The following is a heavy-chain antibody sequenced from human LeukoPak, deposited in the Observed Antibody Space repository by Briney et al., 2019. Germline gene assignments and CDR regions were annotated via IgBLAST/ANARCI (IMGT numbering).Heavy chain of an antibody. CDR1: GLSIRDFYY. V-gene: IGHV4-38-2*01. Sequence: PSETLSLTCAVSGLSIRDFYYWGWIRQTPGKGLEWIGSIYHGGTTHYNSSLKSRVSISVDTSKKQFSLSLSSVTAADTAVYYCARSFGVVFMLDYWGLGTLVTVSS. CDR2: IYHGGTT. D-gene: IGHD3-3*01. CDR3: ARSFGVVFMLDY. J-gene: IGHJ4*02.